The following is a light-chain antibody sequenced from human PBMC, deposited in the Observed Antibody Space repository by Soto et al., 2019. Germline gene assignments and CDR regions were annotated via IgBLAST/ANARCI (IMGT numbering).Light chain of an antibody. J-gene: IGKJ1*01. CDR1: QTIRSNY. CDR3: QQYGSSPWT. Sequence: ETVLTQSPGTLSLSPGESATLSCRASQTIRSNYLAWYRQTPGQAPRLLIYGASNRAAGVADRFSGSGSGTDFTLIISSLEPEDFAVYYCQQYGSSPWTFGQVTKVEIK. CDR2: GAS. V-gene: IGKV3-20*01.